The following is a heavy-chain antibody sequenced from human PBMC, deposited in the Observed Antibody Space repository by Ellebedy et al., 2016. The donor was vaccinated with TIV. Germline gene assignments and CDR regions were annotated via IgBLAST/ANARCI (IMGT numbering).Heavy chain of an antibody. J-gene: IGHJ3*02. CDR1: GYTFTSYY. V-gene: IGHV1-46*01. D-gene: IGHD2-21*02. CDR2: INPSGGST. CDR3: ARVEGGDCYGLCAFDI. Sequence: ASVKVSCKASGYTFTSYYMHWVRQAPGQGLEWMGIINPSGGSTSYAQKFQGRVTMTRDTSTSTAYMELSSLRSEDTAVYYCARVEGGDCYGLCAFDIWGQGTLVTVSS.